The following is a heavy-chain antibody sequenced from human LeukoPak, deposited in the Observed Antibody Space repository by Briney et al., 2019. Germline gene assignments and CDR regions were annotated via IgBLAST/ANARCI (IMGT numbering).Heavy chain of an antibody. CDR1: GYTFTGYY. D-gene: IGHD6-6*01. Sequence: GASVKVSCKASGYTFTGYYMHWVRQAPGQGLEWMGWINPNSGGTNYAQKFQGRVTMTRDTSISTAYMELSRLRSDDTAVYYCARVVHSSSFTNWFDPWGQGTLVTVSS. V-gene: IGHV1-2*02. CDR2: INPNSGGT. J-gene: IGHJ5*02. CDR3: ARVVHSSSFTNWFDP.